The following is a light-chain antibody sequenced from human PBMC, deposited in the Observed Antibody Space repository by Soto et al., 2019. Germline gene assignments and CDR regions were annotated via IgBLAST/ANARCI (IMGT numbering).Light chain of an antibody. CDR3: QQYDNSWT. CDR2: AAS. J-gene: IGKJ1*01. CDR1: QSVTGSF. V-gene: IGKV3-20*01. Sequence: EIVLTQSADTLSFSPGERATISCRASQSVTGSFLAWYQHNPGQAPRLLIFAASSKAPGIPDRFSGSGSGTDFTLTISRLEPEDNAVYSCQQYDNSWTFGPGTNVEIK.